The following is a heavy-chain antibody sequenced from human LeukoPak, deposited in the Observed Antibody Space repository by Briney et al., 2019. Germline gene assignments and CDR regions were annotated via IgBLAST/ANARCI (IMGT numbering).Heavy chain of an antibody. CDR2: INNSGST. CDR3: ARVLSWGTSPDY. CDR1: GGSFSGYY. Sequence: PSETLSLTCAVYGGSFSGYYWSWIRQPPGKGLEWIGEINNSGSTNYNPSLKSRVTISVDTSKNQFSLKLSSVTAADTALYYCARVLSWGTSPDYWGQGTLVTVSS. J-gene: IGHJ4*02. D-gene: IGHD3-9*01. V-gene: IGHV4-34*01.